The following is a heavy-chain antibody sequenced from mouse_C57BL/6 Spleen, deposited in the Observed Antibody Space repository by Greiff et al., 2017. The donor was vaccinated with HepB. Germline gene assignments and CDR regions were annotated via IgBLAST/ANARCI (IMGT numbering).Heavy chain of an antibody. CDR3: ARQGYSNYVYFDY. V-gene: IGHV1-53*01. J-gene: IGHJ2*01. CDR2: INPRNGGT. D-gene: IGHD2-5*01. Sequence: QVQLQQPGTELVKPGASVKLSCKASGYTFTSYWMHWVKQRPGQGLEWIGNINPRNGGTNYNEKFKSKATLTVDKSSSTAYMQLSSLTSEDSAVYYCARQGYSNYVYFDYWGQGTTLTVSS. CDR1: GYTFTSYW.